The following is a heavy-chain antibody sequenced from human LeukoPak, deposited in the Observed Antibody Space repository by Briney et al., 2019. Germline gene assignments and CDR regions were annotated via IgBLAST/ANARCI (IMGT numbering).Heavy chain of an antibody. CDR2: IRSKAYRGTT. V-gene: IGHV3-49*04. CDR3: SRGPIQLWVHNGVDV. D-gene: IGHD5-18*01. CDR1: GFNFGDHA. J-gene: IGHJ3*01. Sequence: GGSLRLSCTTSGFNFGDHAMTWVRQAPGKGLEWVGFIRSKAYRGTTEYAASVKGRFTISRDDSRSVVYLQMNSLKSEDTAVYYCSRGPIQLWVHNGVDVWGPGTMVTVSS.